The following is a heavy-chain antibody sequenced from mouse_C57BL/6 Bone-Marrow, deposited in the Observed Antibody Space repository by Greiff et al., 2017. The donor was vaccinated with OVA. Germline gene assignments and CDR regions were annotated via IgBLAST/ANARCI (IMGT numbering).Heavy chain of an antibody. CDR2: ISSGSSTI. Sequence: VQLKESGGGLVKPGGSLKLSCAASGFTFSDYGMHWVRQAPEKGLEWVAYISSGSSTIYYADTVKGRFTISRDNAKNTLFLQMTSLRSEDTAMYYCARPRGSSYWYFDVWGTGTTVTVSS. V-gene: IGHV5-17*01. CDR3: ARPRGSSYWYFDV. D-gene: IGHD1-1*01. J-gene: IGHJ1*03. CDR1: GFTFSDYG.